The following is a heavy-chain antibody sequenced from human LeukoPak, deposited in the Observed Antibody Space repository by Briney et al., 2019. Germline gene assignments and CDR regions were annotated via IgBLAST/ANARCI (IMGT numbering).Heavy chain of an antibody. CDR1: GYTFTGYF. CDR3: AREGPLHSGYNV. J-gene: IGHJ6*02. D-gene: IGHD5-12*01. V-gene: IGHV1-2*02. CDR2: INPNTGDT. Sequence: ASVKVSCKASGYTFTGYFLHWVRQAPGQGLEWMGWINPNTGDTNYAQEFQGTVTMTRDTSISTAYMDLSSLRSDDTAVYYCAREGPLHSGYNVWGQGTTVTVSS.